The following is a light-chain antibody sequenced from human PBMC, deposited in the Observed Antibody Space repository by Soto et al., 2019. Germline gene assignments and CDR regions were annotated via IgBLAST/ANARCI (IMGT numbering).Light chain of an antibody. CDR2: DAS. V-gene: IGKV1-5*01. CDR1: QSLRSC. Sequence: IKMAQSPFTLSAPVGDRVAITCRGTQSLRSCLAWYHPTQGKAPKLLIYDASSSATGVPSRFTRPGSRTECTLPIRSLQPADSATHYCHQYNSYSTFGQGTQLDIK. J-gene: IGKJ1*01. CDR3: HQYNSYST.